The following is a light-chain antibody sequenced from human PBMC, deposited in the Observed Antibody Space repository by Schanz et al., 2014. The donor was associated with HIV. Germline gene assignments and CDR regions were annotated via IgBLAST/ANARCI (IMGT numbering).Light chain of an antibody. CDR1: QSLTTN. J-gene: IGKJ2*01. Sequence: ETVLTQSPGSLSLSPGDRATLSCRASQSLTTNYLAWYQQKLGQAPRLLIYGASTRATGIPARFSGSGSGTEFTLTISSLQSEDFAVYYCQQSNKWPYTFGQGTRLQIK. CDR3: QQSNKWPYT. CDR2: GAS. V-gene: IGKV3-15*01.